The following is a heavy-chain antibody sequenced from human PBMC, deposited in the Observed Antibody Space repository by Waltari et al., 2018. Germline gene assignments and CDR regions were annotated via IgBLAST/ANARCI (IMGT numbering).Heavy chain of an antibody. CDR1: GFTVSSNY. D-gene: IGHD3-16*02. Sequence: EVQLVETGGGLIQPGGSLRLSCAASGFTVSSNYMSWVRTAPGKGLGWVSVIYGGGSTYSAASVKGRFTISRDNAKNTLYLQMNSLRAEDTAVYYCARDFIPGGAPPDMDVWGKGTTVTVSS. J-gene: IGHJ6*03. CDR3: ARDFIPGGAPPDMDV. CDR2: IYGGGST. V-gene: IGHV3-53*02.